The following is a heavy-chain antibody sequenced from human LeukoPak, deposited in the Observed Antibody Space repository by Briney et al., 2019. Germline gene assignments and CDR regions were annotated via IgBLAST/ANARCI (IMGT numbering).Heavy chain of an antibody. D-gene: IGHD3-10*01. J-gene: IGHJ3*02. Sequence: PSESLSLTRNFSGGSHRRGSNHWGWIPQPPGKTLEGIGSIYSNGNPYYNPTLKSRVIILIDTYKNRFALTLRSVTAADTAVYFCARSDGYGLVGIWGQGTMVTVSS. CDR2: IYSNGNP. V-gene: IGHV4-39*06. CDR3: ARSDGYGLVGI. CDR1: GGSHRRGSNH.